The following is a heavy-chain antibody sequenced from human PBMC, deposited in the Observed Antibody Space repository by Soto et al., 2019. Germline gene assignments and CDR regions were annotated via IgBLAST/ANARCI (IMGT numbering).Heavy chain of an antibody. J-gene: IGHJ6*02. V-gene: IGHV3-30*03. CDR3: AREATYSSGWPYYYGMDV. D-gene: IGHD6-19*01. CDR2: ISHDGSDK. Sequence: GGSLRLSCAASGFPFGDFGMHWLRQAPGKGLEWVAVISHDGSDKFYADSVKARFTISRDNAKNSLYLQMNSLRAEDTAVYYCAREATYSSGWPYYYGMDVWGQGTTVTVSS. CDR1: GFPFGDFG.